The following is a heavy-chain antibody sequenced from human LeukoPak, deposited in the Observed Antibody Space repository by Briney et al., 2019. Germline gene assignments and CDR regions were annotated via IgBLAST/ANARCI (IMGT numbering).Heavy chain of an antibody. CDR2: ISYSGST. D-gene: IGHD2-2*01. J-gene: IGHJ4*02. CDR1: RGTIIYHY. Sequence: SETLSLTCTVSRGTIIYHYWSWIRQPPGKGLEWIGYISYSGSTNYNPSLKSRVTILVDTSKNKLSLNLTSVTAADTAVYYCARARYCSSATCYCDYWGQGTLVTVSS. CDR3: ARARYCSSATCYCDY. V-gene: IGHV4-59*11.